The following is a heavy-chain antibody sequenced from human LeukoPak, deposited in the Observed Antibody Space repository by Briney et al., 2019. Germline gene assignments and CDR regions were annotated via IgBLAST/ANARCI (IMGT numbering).Heavy chain of an antibody. CDR3: ARIAVYADAFDI. D-gene: IGHD2-8*01. CDR2: ISSSSSYI. V-gene: IGHV3-21*01. Sequence: PGGSLRLSCAASGFTFSSYSMNWVRQAPGKGLEWVSSISSSSSYIYYADSVKGRFTISRDNAKNSLYLQMNSLRAEDTAGYYCARIAVYADAFDIWGQGTMVTVSS. CDR1: GFTFSSYS. J-gene: IGHJ3*02.